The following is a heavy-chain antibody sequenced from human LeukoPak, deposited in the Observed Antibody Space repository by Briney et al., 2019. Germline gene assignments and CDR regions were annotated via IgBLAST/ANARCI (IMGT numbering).Heavy chain of an antibody. CDR2: ISSSGSTI. V-gene: IGHV3-48*03. CDR3: AREGLLWFVTLDY. J-gene: IGHJ4*02. D-gene: IGHD3-10*01. Sequence: GGSLRLSCAASGFTFSSYEMNWVRQAPGKGLEWVSYISSSGSTIYYADSVKGRFTISRDNAKNSLYLQMNSLRAEDTAVYYCAREGLLWFVTLDYWGQGTLVTVSS. CDR1: GFTFSSYE.